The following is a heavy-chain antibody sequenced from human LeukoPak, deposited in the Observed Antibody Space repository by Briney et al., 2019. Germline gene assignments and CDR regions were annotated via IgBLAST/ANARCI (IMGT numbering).Heavy chain of an antibody. D-gene: IGHD3-10*01. Sequence: SETLSLTCAVYGGSFSGYYWSWIRQPPGKGLEWIGEINHSGSTNYNPSLKSRVTISVDTSKNQFSLKLSSVTAADTAVYYCARGERVRGVILHYYYYYMDVWGKGTMVTVSS. CDR2: INHSGST. CDR1: GGSFSGYY. J-gene: IGHJ6*03. V-gene: IGHV4-34*01. CDR3: ARGERVRGVILHYYYYYMDV.